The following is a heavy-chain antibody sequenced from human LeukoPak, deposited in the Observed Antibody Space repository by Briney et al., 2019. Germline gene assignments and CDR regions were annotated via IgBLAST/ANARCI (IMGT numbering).Heavy chain of an antibody. CDR2: IYPADSDI. V-gene: IGHV5-51*01. CDR3: ARQTPNQYGMDV. CDR1: GYRFTSYW. Sequence: GESLKISCKGSGYRFTSYWIGWVRQIPGKGLEWMAIIYPADSDIRYSPSFQGQVTISADKSISTAYLQWSSLKASDTAMYYCARQTPNQYGMDVWGQGTTVTVSS. J-gene: IGHJ6*02.